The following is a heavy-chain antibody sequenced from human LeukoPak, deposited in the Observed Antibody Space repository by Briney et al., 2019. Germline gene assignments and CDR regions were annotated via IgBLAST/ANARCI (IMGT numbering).Heavy chain of an antibody. V-gene: IGHV4-34*01. Sequence: SETLSLTCAVYGGSFSGYYWSWIRQPPGKGLEWVGEINHSGSTNYNPSLKSRVTISVDTSKNQFSLKLSSVTAADTAVYYCARSTRVAAALFYWGQGTLVTVSS. J-gene: IGHJ4*02. D-gene: IGHD6-13*01. CDR1: GGSFSGYY. CDR2: INHSGST. CDR3: ARSTRVAAALFY.